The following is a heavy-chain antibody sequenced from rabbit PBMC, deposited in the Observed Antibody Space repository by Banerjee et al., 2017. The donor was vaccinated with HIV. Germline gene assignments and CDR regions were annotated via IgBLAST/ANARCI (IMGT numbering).Heavy chain of an antibody. J-gene: IGHJ4*01. CDR1: GFTISSSYV. Sequence: LEESGGGLVQPEGSLTLTCTASGFTISSSYVMCWVRQAPGKGLEWIACIYTGGSGSPYYATWAKGRFTISGTSSTTVTLQMTSLTAADTATYFCARDAAYAGSNLWGQGTLVPVS. D-gene: IGHD4-2*01. CDR2: IYTGGSGSP. V-gene: IGHV1S45*01. CDR3: ARDAAYAGSNL.